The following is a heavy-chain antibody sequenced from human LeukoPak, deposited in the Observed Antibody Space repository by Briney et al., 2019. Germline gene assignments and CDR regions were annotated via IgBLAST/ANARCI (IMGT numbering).Heavy chain of an antibody. CDR1: GGSISSSNW. Sequence: PSETLSLTCAVSGGSISSSNWWSWVRWPPGRGREWIGDIFHDGTTNFNPSLKSRLTISTDKSKNQFSLKLSSVTAADTAVYFCARLGLYDSSGYYVWGQGTLVTVSS. D-gene: IGHD3-22*01. V-gene: IGHV4-4*02. CDR2: IFHDGTT. J-gene: IGHJ1*01. CDR3: ARLGLYDSSGYYV.